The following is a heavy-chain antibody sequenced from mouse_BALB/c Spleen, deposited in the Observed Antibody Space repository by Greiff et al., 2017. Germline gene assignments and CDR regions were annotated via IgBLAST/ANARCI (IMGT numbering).Heavy chain of an antibody. Sequence: EVQLVESGGGLVQPGGSLKLSCAASGFTFSSYGMSWVRQTPDKRLELVATINSNGGSTYYPASVKGRFTISRDNAKNTLYLQMSSLKSEDTAMYYCAREGYGYYFDYWGQGTTLTVSS. CDR1: GFTFSSYG. CDR2: INSNGGST. J-gene: IGHJ2*01. D-gene: IGHD2-14*01. CDR3: AREGYGYYFDY. V-gene: IGHV5-6-3*01.